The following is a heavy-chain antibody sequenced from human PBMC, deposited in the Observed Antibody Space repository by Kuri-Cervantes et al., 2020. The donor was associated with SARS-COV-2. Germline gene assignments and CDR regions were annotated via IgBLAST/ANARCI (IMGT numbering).Heavy chain of an antibody. CDR2: INPNSGGT. J-gene: IGHJ6*02. Sequence: ASVKVSCKASGYSFTSYDINWVRQDPGQGLEWMGWINPNSGGTNYAKKFQGWVIMTRDTSSSKDYMELIRLRSDDTAVYYCARALVLPAYYYYSMDVWCQGTTVTVSS. CDR1: GYSFTSYD. CDR3: ARALVLPAYYYYSMDV. D-gene: IGHD1-26*01. V-gene: IGHV1-2*04.